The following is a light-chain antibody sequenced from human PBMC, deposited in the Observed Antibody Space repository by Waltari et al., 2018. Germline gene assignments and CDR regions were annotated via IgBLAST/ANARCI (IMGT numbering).Light chain of an antibody. CDR2: DDN. J-gene: IGLJ3*02. Sequence: QSALTQPASVSGSPGQSITIPCTGTSSDFGNYNLLSWYQQYPGKAPKVMIYDDNRRPSGVSDRFSGSKSGNTASLTISGVQAEDEADYYCCSYAGSYTWVFGGGTKLTVL. CDR3: CSYAGSYTWV. CDR1: SSDFGNYNL. V-gene: IGLV2-23*01.